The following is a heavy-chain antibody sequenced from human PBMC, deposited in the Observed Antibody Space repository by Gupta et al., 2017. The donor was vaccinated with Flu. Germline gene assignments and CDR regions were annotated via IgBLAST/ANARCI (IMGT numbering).Heavy chain of an antibody. J-gene: IGHJ3*01. CDR3: ARNNDWTFDF. V-gene: IGHV3-7*01. CDR1: QFMFNFYW. CDR2: INREGSQK. Sequence: EGQLVESGGGSVQAGGSLRLCCAASQFMFNFYWMSWVRQAPGKGLEWVANINREGSQKYYVESVKGRFTVSRDNAKNSLYLQMDSLRDEDTAVYYCARNNDWTFDFRGQGTMVSVSS. D-gene: IGHD3-9*01.